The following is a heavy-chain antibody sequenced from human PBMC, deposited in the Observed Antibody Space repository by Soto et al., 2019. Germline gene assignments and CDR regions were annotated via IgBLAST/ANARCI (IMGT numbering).Heavy chain of an antibody. CDR3: ARGGLMITFGGVIDNFDY. V-gene: IGHV1-18*04. CDR2: ISAYNGNT. J-gene: IGHJ4*02. Sequence: ASVKVSCKASGYTFTGYYMHWVRQAPGQGLEWMGWISAYNGNTNYAQKLQGRVTMTTDTSTSTAYMELRSLRSDDTAVYYCARGGLMITFGGVIDNFDYWGQGTLVTVSS. CDR1: GYTFTGYY. D-gene: IGHD3-16*02.